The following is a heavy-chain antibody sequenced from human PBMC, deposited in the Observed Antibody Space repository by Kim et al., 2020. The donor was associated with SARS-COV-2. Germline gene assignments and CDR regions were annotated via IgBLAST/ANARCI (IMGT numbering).Heavy chain of an antibody. CDR2: IKSKTDGGTT. CDR3: TTAGSSTTRYYYGMYV. CDR1: GFTFSNAW. J-gene: IGHJ6*02. D-gene: IGHD2-2*01. V-gene: IGHV3-15*01. Sequence: GGSLRLSCAASGFTFSNAWMSWVRQAPGKGLEWVGLIKSKTDGGTTDYAAPVKGRFTISRDDSKNTLYLQMNSLKTEDTAVYYCTTAGSSTTRYYYGMYVWGQGTTVTVSS.